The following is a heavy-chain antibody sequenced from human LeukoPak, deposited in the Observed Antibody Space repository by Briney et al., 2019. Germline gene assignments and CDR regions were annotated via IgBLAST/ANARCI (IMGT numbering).Heavy chain of an antibody. CDR2: ISYDGSNK. D-gene: IGHD3-9*01. J-gene: IGHJ4*02. CDR3: AKDTLTGYYGIGTGIDY. V-gene: IGHV3-30*04. CDR1: GFTFSSYA. Sequence: GRSLRLSCAASGFTFSSYAMHWVRQAPGKGLEWVAVISYDGSNKYYADSVKGRFTISRDNSKNTLYLQMNSLRAEDTAVYYCAKDTLTGYYGIGTGIDYWGQGTLVTVSS.